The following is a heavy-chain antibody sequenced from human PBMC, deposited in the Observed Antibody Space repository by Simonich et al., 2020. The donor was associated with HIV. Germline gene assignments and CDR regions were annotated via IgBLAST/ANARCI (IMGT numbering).Heavy chain of an antibody. J-gene: IGHJ4*02. V-gene: IGHV4-34*01. CDR3: ARRSGYALDY. Sequence: QVHLQQWGAGLLKPSETLSLTCAVYGGSFSGYYWSWIRQPPGKGLEWIGEIDHSESTSYNPSLKSRVTMSVDTSKKQFSLKLTSVTAADTAVYYCARRSGYALDYWGQGTLVTVSS. D-gene: IGHD5-12*01. CDR2: IDHSEST. CDR1: GGSFSGYY.